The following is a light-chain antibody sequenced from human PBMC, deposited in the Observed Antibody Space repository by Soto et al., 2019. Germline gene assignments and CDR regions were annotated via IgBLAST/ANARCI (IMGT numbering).Light chain of an antibody. CDR1: SSDVGGYNY. J-gene: IGLJ2*01. CDR3: CSYVGSRTVV. CDR2: DVS. V-gene: IGLV2-11*01. Sequence: QSVLTQPRSVSGSPGQSVTISCTGTSSDVGGYNYVSWYQQYSGKAPKVMIYDVSKRPSGVPDRFSGSKSGNTASLTISGLQAEDEADYYCCSYVGSRTVVFGGGTKLTVL.